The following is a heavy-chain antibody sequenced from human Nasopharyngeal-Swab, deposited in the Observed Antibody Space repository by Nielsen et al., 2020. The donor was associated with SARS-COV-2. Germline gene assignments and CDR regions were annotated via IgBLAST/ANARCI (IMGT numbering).Heavy chain of an antibody. J-gene: IGHJ4*02. V-gene: IGHV4-39*07. Sequence: AETRSLTGTVSGGSISSSSYYWGWIRQPPGKGREWIGSIYYSGSTYYNPSLKSRVTISVDTSKNQFSLKLSSVTAADTAVYYCARANRSGIFGVVLNFDYWGQGTLVTVSS. CDR3: ARANRSGIFGVVLNFDY. CDR1: GGSISSSSYY. D-gene: IGHD3-3*01. CDR2: IYYSGST.